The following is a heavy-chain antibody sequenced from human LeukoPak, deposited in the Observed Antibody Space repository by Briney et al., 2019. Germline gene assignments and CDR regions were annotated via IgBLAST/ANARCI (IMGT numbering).Heavy chain of an antibody. CDR1: GFTFSSYA. J-gene: IGHJ2*01. D-gene: IGHD4-17*01. CDR3: ATLYGDYNWYFDL. Sequence: GGSLRLSCAASGFTFSSYAMSWVRQAPGKGLEWVSAISGSGGSTYYADSVQGRFTISRDNSKNTLYLHMNSLRAEDTAVYYCATLYGDYNWYFDLWGRGTLVTVSS. V-gene: IGHV3-23*01. CDR2: ISGSGGST.